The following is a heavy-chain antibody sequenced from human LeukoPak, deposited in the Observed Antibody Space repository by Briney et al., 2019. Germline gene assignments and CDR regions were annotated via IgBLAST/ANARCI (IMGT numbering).Heavy chain of an antibody. J-gene: IGHJ3*02. D-gene: IGHD6-13*01. CDR1: GFTFDDYA. V-gene: IGHV3-9*01. CDR2: ISWKSGSI. CDR3: AKDRVEQQLYDAFDI. Sequence: GGSPRLSCAASGFTFDDYAMHWVRQAPGEGLEWVSGISWKSGSIGYADSVKGRFTISRDNAKNSLYLQMNSLRAEDTALYYCAKDRVEQQLYDAFDIWGQGTMVTVSS.